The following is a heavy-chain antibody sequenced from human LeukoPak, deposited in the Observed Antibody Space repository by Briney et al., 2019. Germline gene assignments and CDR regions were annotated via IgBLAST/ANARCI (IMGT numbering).Heavy chain of an antibody. CDR3: AREVRGVIITTYYYYGMDV. D-gene: IGHD3-10*01. CDR1: AGSMSSGDYY. Sequence: PSETRSLTCTVSAGSMSSGDYYWSWIRQPPGKGLEWIGYIYYSGSTYYNPSLKSRVTISVDTSKNQFSLKLSSVTAADTAVYYCAREVRGVIITTYYYYGMDVWGQGTTVTVSS. J-gene: IGHJ6*02. V-gene: IGHV4-30-4*01. CDR2: IYYSGST.